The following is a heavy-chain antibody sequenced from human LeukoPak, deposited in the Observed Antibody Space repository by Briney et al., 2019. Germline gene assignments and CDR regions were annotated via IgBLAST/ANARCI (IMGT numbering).Heavy chain of an antibody. J-gene: IGHJ6*03. CDR2: ISAYNGNT. CDR1: GYTFTSYG. CDR3: ARDNYDILTGYYSYYYYYMDV. Sequence: ASVKVSCKASGYTFTSYGISWVRQAPGQGLEWMGWISAYNGNTNYAQKPQGRVTMTTDTSTSTAYMELRSLRSDDTAVYYCARDNYDILTGYYSYYYYYMDVWGKGTTVTVSS. D-gene: IGHD3-9*01. V-gene: IGHV1-18*01.